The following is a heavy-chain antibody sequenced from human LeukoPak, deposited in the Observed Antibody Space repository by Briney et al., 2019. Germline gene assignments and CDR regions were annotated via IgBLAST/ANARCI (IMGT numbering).Heavy chain of an antibody. J-gene: IGHJ5*02. CDR3: ARHEDPISSWYES. CDR2: IFPDDSDT. D-gene: IGHD6-13*01. CDR1: GYSFSNYW. Sequence: PGESLKISCKGSGYSFSNYWIGWVRHLPGRGLEWMGTIFPDDSDTRYSPSFRGQVTMSADRSINTAYLHWRSLKASDTAMYYCARHEDPISSWYESWGQGTLVTVSS. V-gene: IGHV5-51*01.